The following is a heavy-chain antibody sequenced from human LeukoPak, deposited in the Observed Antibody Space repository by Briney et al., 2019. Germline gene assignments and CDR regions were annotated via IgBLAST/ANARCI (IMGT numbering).Heavy chain of an antibody. CDR3: AKDIVGEYYYYYGMDV. D-gene: IGHD2-15*01. Sequence: GGSLRLSCAASGFTFSSYAMSWVRQAPGKGLGWVSAISGSGGSTYYADSVKGRFTISRDNSKNTLYLQMNSLRAEDTAVYYCAKDIVGEYYYYYGMDVWGQGTTVTVSS. CDR1: GFTFSSYA. CDR2: ISGSGGST. J-gene: IGHJ6*02. V-gene: IGHV3-23*01.